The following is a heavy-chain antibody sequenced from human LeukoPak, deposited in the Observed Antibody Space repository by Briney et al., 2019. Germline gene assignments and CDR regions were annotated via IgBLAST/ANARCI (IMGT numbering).Heavy chain of an antibody. Sequence: GGSLRLSCAASGFTFSSYSMNWVRQAPGKGLEWVSSISSSSSYIYYADPVKGRFTISRDNAKNSLYLQMNSLRAEDTAVYYCAKRAVAGIIDAFDIWGQGTMVTVSS. CDR1: GFTFSSYS. V-gene: IGHV3-21*01. D-gene: IGHD6-19*01. CDR3: AKRAVAGIIDAFDI. J-gene: IGHJ3*02. CDR2: ISSSSSYI.